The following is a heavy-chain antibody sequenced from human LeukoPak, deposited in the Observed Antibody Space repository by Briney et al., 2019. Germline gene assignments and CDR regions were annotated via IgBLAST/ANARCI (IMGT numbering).Heavy chain of an antibody. CDR1: GYTFTGYY. CDR2: INPNSGGT. J-gene: IGHJ6*03. Sequence: ASVKVSCKASGYTFTGYYMHWVRQAPGQGLEWMGWINPNSGGTNYAQKFQGRVTMTRDTSISTAYMELSRLRSDDTAVYYCARVGPDYDILTGYYRVYYYYYMDVWGKGTTVTVSS. V-gene: IGHV1-2*02. D-gene: IGHD3-9*01. CDR3: ARVGPDYDILTGYYRVYYYYYMDV.